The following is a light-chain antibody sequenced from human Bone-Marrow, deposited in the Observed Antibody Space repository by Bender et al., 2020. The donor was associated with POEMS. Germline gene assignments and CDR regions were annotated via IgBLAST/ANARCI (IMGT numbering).Light chain of an antibody. CDR2: DVS. J-gene: IGLJ3*02. Sequence: QSALTQPRSVSGSPGQSVTISCTGTSSDVGGYNYVSWYQQHPGKAPKLMIYDVSGRPSGVPDRFSVFKSGYTASLTISGLQAEDEADYYCTSYTSSSTWVFGGGTKVTVL. V-gene: IGLV2-11*01. CDR1: SSDVGGYNY. CDR3: TSYTSSSTWV.